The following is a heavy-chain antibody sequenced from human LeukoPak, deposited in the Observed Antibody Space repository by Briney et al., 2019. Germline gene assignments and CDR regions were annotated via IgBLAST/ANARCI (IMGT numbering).Heavy chain of an antibody. J-gene: IGHJ4*02. D-gene: IGHD2-21*01. CDR2: INTGGEDT. V-gene: IGHV3-23*01. Sequence: PGGSLRLSCAASGFPFSSYAMTWVRQTPGKGLEWVSSINTGGEDTYYADSVKGRFTVSRDNSKNTLYLQINILRPEDTAIYYCAKRGYFCIGDECSHDANDDWGQGTLVTVSP. CDR1: GFPFSSYA. CDR3: AKRGYFCIGDECSHDANDD.